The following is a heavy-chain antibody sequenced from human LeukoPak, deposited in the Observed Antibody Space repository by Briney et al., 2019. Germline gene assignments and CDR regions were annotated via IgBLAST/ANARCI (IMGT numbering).Heavy chain of an antibody. CDR3: AKVSGLLWFGDGELDY. CDR2: ISYDGSNK. D-gene: IGHD3-10*01. CDR1: GFTFSSYG. V-gene: IGHV3-30*18. J-gene: IGHJ4*02. Sequence: PGGSLRLSCAASGFTFSSYGMHWVRQAPGKGLEWVAVISYDGSNKYYADSVKGRFTISRDNSKNTLYLQMNSLRAEDTAVYYCAKVSGLLWFGDGELDYWGQGTLVTVSS.